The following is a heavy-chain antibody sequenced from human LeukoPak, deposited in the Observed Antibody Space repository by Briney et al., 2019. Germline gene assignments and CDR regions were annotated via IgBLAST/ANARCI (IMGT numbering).Heavy chain of an antibody. D-gene: IGHD2-2*01. CDR2: IYSGGST. V-gene: IGHV3-66*01. Sequence: GGSLRLSCAASGFTVSSNYMSWVRQAPGKGLEWVSVIYSGGSTYYADSVKGRFTISRDNSKNTLYLQMNSLRAEDTAVYHCARDPLVVPAAITPQDYWGQGTLVTVSS. CDR1: GFTVSSNY. CDR3: ARDPLVVPAAITPQDY. J-gene: IGHJ4*02.